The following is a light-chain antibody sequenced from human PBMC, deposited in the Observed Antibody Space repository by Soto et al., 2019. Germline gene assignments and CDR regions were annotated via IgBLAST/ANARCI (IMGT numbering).Light chain of an antibody. J-gene: IGKJ1*01. CDR1: QSIHTS. V-gene: IGKV3-20*01. CDR3: QQYSSSPRT. CDR2: DST. Sequence: VLTQSPATLSLSPGERATLSCRASQSIHTSLAWYQQKPGQPPRLVVYDSTLRANGVPDRFGGSRSGTEFTLTISRLEPEDFAVYYCQQYSSSPRTFGQGTKVDIK.